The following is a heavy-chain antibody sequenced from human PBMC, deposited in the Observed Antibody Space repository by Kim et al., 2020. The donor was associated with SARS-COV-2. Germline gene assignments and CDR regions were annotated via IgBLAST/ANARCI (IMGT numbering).Heavy chain of an antibody. CDR1: GYTFTSYG. D-gene: IGHD2-15*01. J-gene: IGHJ4*01. Sequence: ASVKVSCKASGYTFTSYGMHWVRQAPGQRLEWMGWINAGTGNKKYSQKFEGRVTITRDTSASTAYMELSSTRSEDTVGYYCARDHRYCSGSTCHGGAID. CDR3: ARDHRYCSGSTCHGGAID. CDR2: INAGTGNK. V-gene: IGHV1-3*01.